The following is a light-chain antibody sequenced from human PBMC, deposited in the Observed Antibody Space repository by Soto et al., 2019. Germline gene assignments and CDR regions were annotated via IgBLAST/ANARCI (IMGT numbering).Light chain of an antibody. CDR2: KAS. Sequence: DIPMTQSPSTLSASVGDRVTITCRASQSISGWLAWYQQKPGKAPKLLISKASSLESGVPSRFSGSGSGTEFTLTISGLQPDDFATYYCQQYSNMGTFGQGTKVEIK. CDR3: QQYSNMGT. J-gene: IGKJ1*01. V-gene: IGKV1-5*03. CDR1: QSISGW.